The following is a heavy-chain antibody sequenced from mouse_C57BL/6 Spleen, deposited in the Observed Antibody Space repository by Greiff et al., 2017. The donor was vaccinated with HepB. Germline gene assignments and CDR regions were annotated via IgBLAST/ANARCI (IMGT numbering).Heavy chain of an antibody. V-gene: IGHV5-9-1*02. J-gene: IGHJ1*03. D-gene: IGHD1-1*01. CDR3: TRDLITTPWSFDV. CDR1: GFTFSSYA. Sequence: EVMLVESGEGLVKPGGSLKLSCAASGFTFSSYAMSWVRQTPEKRLEWVAYISSGGDYIYYADTVKGRFTISRDNARNTLYLQMSSLKSEDTAMYYCTRDLITTPWSFDVWGTGTTVTVSS. CDR2: ISSGGDYI.